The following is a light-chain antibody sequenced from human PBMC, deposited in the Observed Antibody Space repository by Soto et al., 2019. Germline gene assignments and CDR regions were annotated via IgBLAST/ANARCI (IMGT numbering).Light chain of an antibody. V-gene: IGKV3-20*01. CDR2: GAS. Sequence: ETVLTQFPGTLSLSPGERATLSCRASQSVSSSYLAWYQQKPGQAPRLLIYGASSRATGIPDRFSGSGSGTDFTLTISRLEPEDFAVYYCQQYGSSRVAFGQGTKVDIK. CDR3: QQYGSSRVA. J-gene: IGKJ1*01. CDR1: QSVSSSY.